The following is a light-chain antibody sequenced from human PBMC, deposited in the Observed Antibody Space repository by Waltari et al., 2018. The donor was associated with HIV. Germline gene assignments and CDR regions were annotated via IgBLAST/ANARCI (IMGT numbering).Light chain of an antibody. Sequence: DIVMTQSPDSLAVSLGERATFNCKSSQSVLYSSNNNNYLAWYQQQPGQPPKLLFYWASARESGVPDRFSGSGSETDFTLTISGLQAEDVAVYYCQQYYSVPWTFGQGTKVEIK. CDR2: WAS. CDR3: QQYYSVPWT. J-gene: IGKJ1*01. CDR1: QSVLYSSNNNNY. V-gene: IGKV4-1*01.